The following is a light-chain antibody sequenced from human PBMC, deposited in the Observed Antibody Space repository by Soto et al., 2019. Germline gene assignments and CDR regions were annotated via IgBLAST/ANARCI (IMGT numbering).Light chain of an antibody. J-gene: IGLJ1*01. Sequence: QSALTQPPSVSGSPGQSVAISCTGTSSDVGSYSRVSWYQQPPGTAPKLMIYDVSNRPSGVPDCFSGSKSGNTASLTISGLQAEDEADYYCSSYTSSSTYVFGTGTKVTVL. CDR3: SSYTSSSTYV. V-gene: IGLV2-18*02. CDR2: DVS. CDR1: SSDVGSYSR.